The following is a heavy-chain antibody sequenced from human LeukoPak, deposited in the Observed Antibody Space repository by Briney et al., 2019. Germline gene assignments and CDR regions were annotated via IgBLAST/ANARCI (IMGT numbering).Heavy chain of an antibody. CDR2: IRYDGSNK. Sequence: GGSLRLSCAASGFAFSSYGMHWVRQAPGKGLEWVAFIRYDGSNKYYADSVKGLFTISRDNSKNTLYLQMNSLRAEDTAVYYCAKDSSGYCSSTSCSYFDYWGQGTLVTVSS. D-gene: IGHD2-2*01. CDR1: GFAFSSYG. J-gene: IGHJ4*02. V-gene: IGHV3-30*02. CDR3: AKDSSGYCSSTSCSYFDY.